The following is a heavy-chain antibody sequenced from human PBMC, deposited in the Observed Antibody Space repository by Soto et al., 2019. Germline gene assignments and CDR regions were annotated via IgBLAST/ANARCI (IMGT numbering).Heavy chain of an antibody. Sequence: GGSLRLSCAASGFTFSSYGMHWVRQAPGKGLEWVAVISYDGSNKYYADSVKGRFTISRDNSKNTLYLQMNSLRAEDTAVYYCAKDPLFRDGYNQYYFDYWGQGTLVTVSS. CDR3: AKDPLFRDGYNQYYFDY. V-gene: IGHV3-30*18. J-gene: IGHJ4*02. CDR2: ISYDGSNK. D-gene: IGHD5-12*01. CDR1: GFTFSSYG.